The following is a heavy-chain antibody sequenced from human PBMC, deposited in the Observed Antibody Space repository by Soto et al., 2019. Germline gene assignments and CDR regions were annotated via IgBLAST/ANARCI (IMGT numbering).Heavy chain of an antibody. CDR1: GFPFSTYW. CDR2: INSDGIST. V-gene: IGHV3-74*01. Sequence: EVQLMESGGGLVQPGGSLRLSCTASGFPFSTYWMHWVRQAPGKGLVWVAHINSDGISTIYADSVKGRFTISRDNAKNTLNLQMNSLRVEDTAVYFCARREYDSVTGYSLDYWGQGTLVTVSS. J-gene: IGHJ4*02. D-gene: IGHD3-9*01. CDR3: ARREYDSVTGYSLDY.